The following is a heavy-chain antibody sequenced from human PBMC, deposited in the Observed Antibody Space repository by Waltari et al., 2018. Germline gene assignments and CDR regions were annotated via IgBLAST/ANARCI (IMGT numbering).Heavy chain of an antibody. D-gene: IGHD3-10*01. CDR2: IWPDDSDT. CDR1: GYSFISYW. J-gene: IGHJ3*01. V-gene: IGHV5-51*03. CDR3: ARPRRGRDAFDV. Sequence: EVQLVQSGPEAKTSGESLRISCPVSGYSFISYWIAWVRQMPGKGLEYMGIIWPDDSDTRYSPSFQGQVIISVDKSIGTAYLQLNTLKASDTAMYYCARPRRGRDAFDVWGPGTMVTVS.